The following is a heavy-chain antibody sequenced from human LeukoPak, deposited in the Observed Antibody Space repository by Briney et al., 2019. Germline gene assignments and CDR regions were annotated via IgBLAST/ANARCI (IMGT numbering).Heavy chain of an antibody. Sequence: PGGSLRLSCAASGFTFSSYWLHWVRQAPGEGLVWVSQINPDGTIATYADSVKGQFTISRDNSKNTLYLQINSLKAEDTAVYYCARGCSATRCPADSWGQGSLVTVSS. D-gene: IGHD2-15*01. J-gene: IGHJ4*02. CDR2: INPDGTIA. V-gene: IGHV3-74*01. CDR3: ARGCSATRCPADS. CDR1: GFTFSSYW.